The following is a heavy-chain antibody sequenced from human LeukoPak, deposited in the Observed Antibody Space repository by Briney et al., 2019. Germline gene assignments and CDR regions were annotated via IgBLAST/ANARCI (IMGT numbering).Heavy chain of an antibody. J-gene: IGHJ6*02. CDR2: IYTSGST. CDR3: ARDRAYYYDSSGSTYYYYGMDV. Sequence: PSETLSLTCSVSGGSISSSSYYWSWIRQPAGKGLEWIGRIYTSGSTNYNPSLKSRVTMSVDTSKNQFSLKLSSVTAADTAVYYCARDRAYYYDSSGSTYYYYGMDVWGQGTTVTVSS. V-gene: IGHV4-61*02. D-gene: IGHD3-22*01. CDR1: GGSISSSSYY.